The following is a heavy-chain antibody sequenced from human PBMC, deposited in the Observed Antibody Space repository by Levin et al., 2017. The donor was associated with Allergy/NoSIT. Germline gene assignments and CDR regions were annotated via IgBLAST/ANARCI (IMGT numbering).Heavy chain of an antibody. J-gene: IGHJ3*02. Sequence: LSLPCAASKFTFRSYVMHWVRQAPGKGLEWVAVISYDGSNKYYADSVKGRFTISRDNSKNTLYLQMNSLRAEDTAVYYCARGGSSWYSGAFDIWGQVTMVTVSS. CDR3: ARGGSSWYSGAFDI. CDR1: KFTFRSYV. CDR2: ISYDGSNK. D-gene: IGHD2-15*01. V-gene: IGHV3-30-3*01.